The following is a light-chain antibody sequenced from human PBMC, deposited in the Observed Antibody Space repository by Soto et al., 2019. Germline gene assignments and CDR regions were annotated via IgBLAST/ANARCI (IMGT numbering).Light chain of an antibody. CDR3: QQRSGWYT. J-gene: IGKJ2*01. V-gene: IGKV3-11*01. CDR2: DAS. CDR1: QSVSTY. Sequence: DILLTHSPATLSLSPGERATLSCRASQSVSTYVAWYQQKPGQAPRLLVYDASNRATGIPARFSGSGSGTDFTLTISGLEPEDFAIYYCQQRSGWYTFGQGTKVDIK.